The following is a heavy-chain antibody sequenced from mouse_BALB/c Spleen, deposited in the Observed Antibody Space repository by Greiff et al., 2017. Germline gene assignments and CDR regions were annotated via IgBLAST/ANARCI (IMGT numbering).Heavy chain of an antibody. J-gene: IGHJ3*01. CDR3: ARDNYGSSPFAY. V-gene: IGHV3-5*02. CDR2: IYYSGTI. CDR1: GISITTGNYR. Sequence: EVKLLESGPGLVKPSQTVSLTCTVTGISITTGNYRWSWIRQFPGNKLEWIGYIYYSGTITYNPSLTSRTTITRDTSKNQFFLEMNSLTAEDTATYYCARDNYGSSPFAYWGQGTLVTVSA. D-gene: IGHD1-1*01.